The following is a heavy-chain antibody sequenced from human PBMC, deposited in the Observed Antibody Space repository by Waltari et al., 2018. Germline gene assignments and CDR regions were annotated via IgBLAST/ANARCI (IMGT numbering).Heavy chain of an antibody. CDR2: INPNSGDT. CDR1: GYTFSGYY. Sequence: QAQLVQSGAEVTKPGASVKVSCKASGYTFSGYYVHWVRQAPGQGLEWMGWINPNSGDTNYALKFQGRVTMTRDTSKTSAYMELSRLTSDDTAVYFCARDDVHDYWSGYFHYWGQGTLVTVSS. CDR3: ARDDVHDYWSGYFHY. D-gene: IGHD3-3*01. J-gene: IGHJ4*02. V-gene: IGHV1-2*02.